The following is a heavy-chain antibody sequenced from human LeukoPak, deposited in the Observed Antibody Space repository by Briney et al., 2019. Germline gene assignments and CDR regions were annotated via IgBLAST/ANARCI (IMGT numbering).Heavy chain of an antibody. Sequence: SETLSLTCAVYGGSFSGYYWSWIRQPPGKGLEWIGEINHSGSTNYNPSLKSRVTISVDTSKNQFSLKLSSVTAADTAVYYCARATTRWLAKYYFDYWGQGTLVTVSS. CDR3: ARATTRWLAKYYFDY. CDR1: GGSFSGYY. J-gene: IGHJ4*02. D-gene: IGHD6-19*01. CDR2: INHSGST. V-gene: IGHV4-34*01.